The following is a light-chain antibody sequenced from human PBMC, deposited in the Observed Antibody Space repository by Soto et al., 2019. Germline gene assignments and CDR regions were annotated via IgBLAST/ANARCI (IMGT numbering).Light chain of an antibody. CDR1: QSIASY. Sequence: DIQMTQSPSSLSASVGDRVTITCRASQSIASYLNWYQQKPGKAPKFLIYAASSLQSGVPSRFSGSGSGTEFTLTISGLQPDDFATYYCQQFNSYPITFGQGTRLEIK. CDR3: QQFNSYPIT. CDR2: AAS. J-gene: IGKJ5*01. V-gene: IGKV1-16*01.